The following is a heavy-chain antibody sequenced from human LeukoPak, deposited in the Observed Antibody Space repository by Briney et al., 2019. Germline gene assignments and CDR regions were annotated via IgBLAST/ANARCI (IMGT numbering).Heavy chain of an antibody. CDR2: IYHSGST. Sequence: NPSQTLSLTCAVSGGSISSGGNSWSWIRRPPGKGLEWIGYIYHSGSTYYNPSLKSRVTISVERSKNQFSLKLSSVTAADTAVYYCARVGSSSSRNFDLWGRGTLVTVSS. CDR3: ARVGSSSSRNFDL. D-gene: IGHD6-6*01. CDR1: GGSISSGGNS. V-gene: IGHV4-30-2*01. J-gene: IGHJ2*01.